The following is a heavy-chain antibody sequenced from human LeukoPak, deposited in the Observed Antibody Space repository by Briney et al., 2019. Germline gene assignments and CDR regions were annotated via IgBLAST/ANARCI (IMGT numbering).Heavy chain of an antibody. CDR2: IWYDGSND. CDR1: GFTFSSYG. CDR3: ARKNTQDAFDI. V-gene: IGHV3-33*01. D-gene: IGHD2-15*01. J-gene: IGHJ3*02. Sequence: GGSLRLSCAASGFTFSSYGMHWVRQAPGKGLEWVAVIWYDGSNDYYGNSVKGRFTISRDNSKNTLYLQMNSLRAEDTAVYFCARKNTQDAFDIWGQGTMVTVSS.